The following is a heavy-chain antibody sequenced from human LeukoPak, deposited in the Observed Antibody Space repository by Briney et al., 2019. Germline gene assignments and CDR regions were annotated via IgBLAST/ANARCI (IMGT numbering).Heavy chain of an antibody. Sequence: ERSLRLSCAASGLTFSSYGMHWVRQAPGKGLEWVAVIWYDGSNKYYADSVKGRFTISRDNSKNTLYLQMNSLRAEDTAVYYCARDCTNGVCYGTDFDYWGQGTLVTVSS. D-gene: IGHD2-8*01. CDR1: GLTFSSYG. CDR3: ARDCTNGVCYGTDFDY. V-gene: IGHV3-33*08. J-gene: IGHJ4*02. CDR2: IWYDGSNK.